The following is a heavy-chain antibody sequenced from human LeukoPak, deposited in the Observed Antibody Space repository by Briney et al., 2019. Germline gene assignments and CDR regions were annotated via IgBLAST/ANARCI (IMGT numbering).Heavy chain of an antibody. J-gene: IGHJ3*02. CDR2: IKSKTDGGTR. Sequence: PGVSLRLSCAVSGFTSSNAWMSWVRQAPGKGLEWVGRIKSKTDGGTRDYAAPVKGRFTISRDDSKNTLYLQMNSLKTEETGVHYCTTFDYAAFLIWGQGTMVTVSS. D-gene: IGHD4/OR15-4a*01. CDR1: GFTSSNAW. V-gene: IGHV3-15*01. CDR3: TTFDYAAFLI.